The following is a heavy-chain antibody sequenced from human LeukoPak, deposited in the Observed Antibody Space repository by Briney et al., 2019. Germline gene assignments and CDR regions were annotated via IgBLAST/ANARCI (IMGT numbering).Heavy chain of an antibody. CDR1: GRTFSSYA. CDR2: ILPIFGMA. D-gene: IGHD3-22*01. Sequence: ASVKVSCKASGRTFSSYAISWVGQAPRHGLEGWGGILPIFGMANHAQQFPGRVTITADKSTSTDYMELSSLRSEDTAVYYCARDSTTAYYYDSSGYLDYWGQGTLVSVSS. CDR3: ARDSTTAYYYDSSGYLDY. V-gene: IGHV1-69*10. J-gene: IGHJ4*02.